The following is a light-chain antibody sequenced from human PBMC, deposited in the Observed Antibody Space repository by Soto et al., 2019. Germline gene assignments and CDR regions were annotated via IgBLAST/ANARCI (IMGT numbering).Light chain of an antibody. Sequence: DIQMTQSPSSLSASVGDRVTITCRASQSISSYLNWYQQKPGKAPKRLIYAESSLQSGVPSRFSGSGSGTDFTLTISSLQPEDFATYYCQQSYSTPAITFGPGTRLEIK. CDR3: QQSYSTPAIT. CDR2: AES. J-gene: IGKJ5*01. CDR1: QSISSY. V-gene: IGKV1-39*01.